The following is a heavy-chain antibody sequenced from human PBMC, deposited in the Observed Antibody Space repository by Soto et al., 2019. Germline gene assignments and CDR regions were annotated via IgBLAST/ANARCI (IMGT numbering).Heavy chain of an antibody. CDR2: INHSGST. Sequence: SETLSLTCAVYGGSFSGYYWSWIRQPPGKGLEWIGEINHSGSTNYNPSLKSRVTISVDTSKNQFSLKLSSVTAADTAVYYCARSYYDYIWGSYEDLFDYWGQGTLVTVSS. D-gene: IGHD3-16*01. CDR3: ARSYYDYIWGSYEDLFDY. V-gene: IGHV4-34*01. J-gene: IGHJ4*02. CDR1: GGSFSGYY.